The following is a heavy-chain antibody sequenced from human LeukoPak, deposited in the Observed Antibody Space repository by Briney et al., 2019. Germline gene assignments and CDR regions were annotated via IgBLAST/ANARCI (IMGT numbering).Heavy chain of an antibody. CDR2: INHSGST. CDR3: ARQWLVSPFFDY. CDR1: GGSLSGYY. Sequence: SETLSLTCAVYGGSLSGYYWSWIRQPPGKGLEWIGEINHSGSTNYNPSFKSRVTISVDTSKNQLSLKLSSMTAADTAVYYCARQWLVSPFFDYWGQGILVTVSS. D-gene: IGHD6-19*01. J-gene: IGHJ4*02. V-gene: IGHV4-34*01.